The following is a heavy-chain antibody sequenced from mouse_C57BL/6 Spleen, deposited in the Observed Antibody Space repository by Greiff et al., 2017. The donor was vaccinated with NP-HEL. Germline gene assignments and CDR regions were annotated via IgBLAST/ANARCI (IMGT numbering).Heavy chain of an antibody. D-gene: IGHD2-5*01. CDR2: IHPNSGST. Sequence: QVQLQQPGAELVKPGASVKLSCKASGFTFTSYWMHWVKQRPGQGLEWIGMIHPNSGSTNYNAKFQSKATLTVDKSSSTAYLQLSSLPSEDSAVYYCARSSNYENDVDYWGQGTTRTGSS. CDR3: ARSSNYENDVDY. J-gene: IGHJ2*01. V-gene: IGHV1-64*01. CDR1: GFTFTSYW.